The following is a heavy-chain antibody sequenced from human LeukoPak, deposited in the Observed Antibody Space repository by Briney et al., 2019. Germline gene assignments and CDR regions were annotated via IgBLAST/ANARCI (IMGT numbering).Heavy chain of an antibody. D-gene: IGHD3-22*01. V-gene: IGHV4-59*01. Sequence: SETLSLTCTVSGGSIGSYYWSWLRQPPGKGLEWIGYISYAGGTNYNPSLKSRVTISLDTSNNQFSLKLSSVTAADTAVYYCARVGGTSSYFYYFDYWGQGTLVTVSS. J-gene: IGHJ4*02. CDR1: GGSIGSYY. CDR3: ARVGGTSSYFYYFDY. CDR2: ISYAGGT.